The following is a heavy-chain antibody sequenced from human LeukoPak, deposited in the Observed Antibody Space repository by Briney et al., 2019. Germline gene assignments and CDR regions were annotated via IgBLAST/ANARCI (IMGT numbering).Heavy chain of an antibody. CDR1: GFTFSDYY. D-gene: IGHD6-13*01. Sequence: SPGGSLRLSCAASGFTFSDYYMTWIRQAPGKGLECVSYISSSSSYTNYADSVKGRFTISRDNAKNSLFLQMNSLRADDTAVYYCARADSTSWFDYWGLGALVTVSS. CDR2: ISSSSSYT. J-gene: IGHJ4*02. V-gene: IGHV3-11*05. CDR3: ARADSTSWFDY.